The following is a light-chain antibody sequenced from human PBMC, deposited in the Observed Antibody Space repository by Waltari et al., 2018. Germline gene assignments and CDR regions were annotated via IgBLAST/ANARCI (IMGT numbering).Light chain of an antibody. CDR2: DAA. V-gene: IGKV1-16*02. J-gene: IGKJ2*01. Sequence: DIQMTQPPSSLSASVGDRVTITCRARQFVGNSLAWFQQKPGKAPKSLIYDAARLQTGVPSKFSPSGSGTDFTLTITSLQSEDFATYYCQQYESYPYTFGQGTKLEIK. CDR1: QFVGNS. CDR3: QQYESYPYT.